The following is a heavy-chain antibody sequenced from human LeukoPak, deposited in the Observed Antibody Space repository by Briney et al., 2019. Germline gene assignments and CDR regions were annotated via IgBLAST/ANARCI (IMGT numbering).Heavy chain of an antibody. D-gene: IGHD6-19*01. CDR3: ARQTTRGQWLAQFDY. CDR1: GGSISSSSYY. V-gene: IGHV4-39*01. CDR2: IFYGGTT. Sequence: PSETLSLTCTVSGGSISSSSYYWGWIRQPPGKGLEWIGGIFYGGTTYYNPSLKSRVTISVDTSKNQFSLKLSSVTAADTAVYYCARQTTRGQWLAQFDYWGQGTLVTVSS. J-gene: IGHJ4*02.